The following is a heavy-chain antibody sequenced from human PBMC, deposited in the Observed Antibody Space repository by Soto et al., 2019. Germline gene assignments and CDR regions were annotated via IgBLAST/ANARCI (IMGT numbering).Heavy chain of an antibody. J-gene: IGHJ4*02. CDR3: AREPYYDFWSGYYFFDY. Sequence: GGSLTLSCAASGFTFSSYWMYWGRHAPGKGLVWVSRMKYDGSNKYYADSVKGRLTISRDNSKNTLYLQMNSLRAEDTAVYYCAREPYYDFWSGYYFFDYWGQGTLVTVSS. CDR1: GFTFSSYW. D-gene: IGHD3-3*01. V-gene: IGHV3-33*08. CDR2: MKYDGSNK.